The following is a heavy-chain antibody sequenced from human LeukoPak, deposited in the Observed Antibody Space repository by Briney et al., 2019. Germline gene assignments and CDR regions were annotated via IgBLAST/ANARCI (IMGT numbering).Heavy chain of an antibody. CDR2: INHSGST. CDR3: ARLAVAGIVFFGAFDI. CDR1: GGSFSGYY. Sequence: PSETLSLTCAVYGGSFSGYYWSWIRQPPGKGLEWIGEINHSGSTNYNPSLKSRVTISVDTSKNQFSLKLSSVTAADTAVYYCARLAVAGIVFFGAFDIWGQGTMVTVSS. V-gene: IGHV4-34*01. J-gene: IGHJ3*02. D-gene: IGHD6-19*01.